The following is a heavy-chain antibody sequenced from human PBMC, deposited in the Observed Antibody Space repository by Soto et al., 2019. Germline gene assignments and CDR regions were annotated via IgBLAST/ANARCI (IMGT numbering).Heavy chain of an antibody. V-gene: IGHV3-11*01. CDR3: ARDRSLHCSGGSCYSDYYYYYMDV. D-gene: IGHD2-15*01. CDR1: GFTFSDYY. J-gene: IGHJ6*03. Sequence: GGSLRLSCAASGFTFSDYYMSWIRQAPGKGLEWVSYISSSGSTIYYADSVKGRFTISRDKAKNSLYLQMNSLRAEDTAVYYCARDRSLHCSGGSCYSDYYYYYMDVWGKGTTVTVSS. CDR2: ISSSGSTI.